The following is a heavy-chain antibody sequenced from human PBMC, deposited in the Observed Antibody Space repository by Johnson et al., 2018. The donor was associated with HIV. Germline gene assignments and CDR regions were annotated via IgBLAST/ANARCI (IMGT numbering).Heavy chain of an antibody. Sequence: EVQLVESGGGVVQPGRSLRLSCAASGFTFSSYDMHWVRQTTGKVLQWVSGIGTAGDTYYSGSVKGRFTISRENAKNSLYLQMNSLRAEDTAAYFCAKNHFDSSALEAFDIWGQGTMVTVSS. CDR3: AKNHFDSSALEAFDI. D-gene: IGHD3-22*01. CDR2: IGTAGDT. V-gene: IGHV3-13*01. CDR1: GFTFSSYD. J-gene: IGHJ3*02.